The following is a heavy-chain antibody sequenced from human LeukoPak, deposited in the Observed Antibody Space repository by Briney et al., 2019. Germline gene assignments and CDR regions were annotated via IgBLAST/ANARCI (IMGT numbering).Heavy chain of an antibody. CDR3: ASGGHLDY. CDR2: IKQDGSEK. CDR1: GITFSRFW. V-gene: IGHV3-7*03. Sequence: GGFLRLSWAASGITFSRFWMSWVRQAPGKGLQWVANIKQDGSEKHYVDSVKGRFTISRDNAENSLYLQMNSLRAEDTAVYYCASGGHLDYWGQGALVTVAS. J-gene: IGHJ4*02. D-gene: IGHD3-16*01.